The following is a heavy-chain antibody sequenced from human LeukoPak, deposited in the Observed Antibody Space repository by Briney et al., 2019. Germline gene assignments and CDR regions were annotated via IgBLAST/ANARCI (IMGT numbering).Heavy chain of an antibody. D-gene: IGHD2-2*01. V-gene: IGHV3-33*06. Sequence: PGRSLRLSCAASGFTFSSYGMHWVRQAPGKGLEWVAVIWYDGSNKYYADSVKGRFTISRDNSKNTLYLQMNSLRAEDTAVYHCAKDIVVPRPYYGMDVWGKGTTVTVSS. CDR2: IWYDGSNK. CDR1: GFTFSSYG. CDR3: AKDIVVPRPYYGMDV. J-gene: IGHJ6*04.